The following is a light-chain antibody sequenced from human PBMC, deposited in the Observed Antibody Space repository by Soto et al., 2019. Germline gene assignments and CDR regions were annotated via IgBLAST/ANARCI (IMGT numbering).Light chain of an antibody. CDR2: GAS. V-gene: IGKV3-20*01. Sequence: EVVMTQSPATLSVSPGERATLSCKASQSVSNSHLAWYQQKPGQAPRLLIYGASARATGIADRFSGSGSGTDFTLTISSLQPDDFATYYCQQYNSYSFGQGTKV. J-gene: IGKJ1*01. CDR3: QQYNSYS. CDR1: QSVSNSH.